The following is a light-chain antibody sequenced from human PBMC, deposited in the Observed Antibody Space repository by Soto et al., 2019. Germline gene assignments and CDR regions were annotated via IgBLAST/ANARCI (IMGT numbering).Light chain of an antibody. V-gene: IGKV1-17*01. CDR3: QQRSKSPGT. Sequence: LCASVVDRVSFTCRASQSIRNNLAWYQQKPGRAPKLLIYAASAILSGIPARFIGSGSGTEFTLTISTLQSEDFAIYNCQQRSKSPGTFGQGTKVDIK. CDR1: QSIRNN. CDR2: AAS. J-gene: IGKJ1*01.